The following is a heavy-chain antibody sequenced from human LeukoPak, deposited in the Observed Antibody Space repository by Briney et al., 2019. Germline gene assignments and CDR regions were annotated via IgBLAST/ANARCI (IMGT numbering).Heavy chain of an antibody. CDR2: TSTDGSYK. Sequence: PGRSLRLACAASGFTFSNYDMHWVRQAPGEGLEWVAVTSTDGSYKYYADSLRGRFTISRDNSRNTLYLQMDSLRAEDTAVYYCAKGHGGALWGYFDYWGQGTLVTVSS. CDR1: GFTFSNYD. D-gene: IGHD1-26*01. V-gene: IGHV3-30*18. CDR3: AKGHGGALWGYFDY. J-gene: IGHJ4*02.